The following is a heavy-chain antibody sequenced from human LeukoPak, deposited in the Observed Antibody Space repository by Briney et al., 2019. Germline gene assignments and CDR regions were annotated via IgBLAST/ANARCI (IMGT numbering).Heavy chain of an antibody. CDR2: INPNSGGT. D-gene: IGHD6-6*01. J-gene: IGHJ4*02. CDR1: GYTFTGYY. Sequence: ASVKVSCKASGYTFTGYYMHWVRQAPGQGLEWMGWINPNSGGTNYAQKFQGRVTMTRDTSISTAYMELSRLRSDDTAVYYCARNRKRTFEYSSSGNFGYWGQGTLVTVSS. CDR3: ARNRKRTFEYSSSGNFGY. V-gene: IGHV1-2*02.